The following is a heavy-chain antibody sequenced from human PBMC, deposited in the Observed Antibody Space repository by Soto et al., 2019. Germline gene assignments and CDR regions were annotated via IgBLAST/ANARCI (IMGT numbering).Heavy chain of an antibody. V-gene: IGHV1-69*02. Sequence: SVKVSCKASGGTFSSYTFSWVRQAPGQGVEWMGRIIPILGIANYAQKFQGRVTITADKSTSTAYMELSSLRSEDTAVYYCARGDSRRAPGDYTRGSPDYWGQGTLVTVSS. CDR3: ARGDSRRAPGDYTRGSPDY. CDR1: GGTFSSYT. J-gene: IGHJ4*02. D-gene: IGHD4-17*01. CDR2: IIPILGIA.